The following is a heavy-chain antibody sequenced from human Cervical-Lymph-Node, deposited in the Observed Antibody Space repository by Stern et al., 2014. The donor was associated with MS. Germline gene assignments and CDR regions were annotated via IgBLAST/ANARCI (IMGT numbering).Heavy chain of an antibody. CDR1: GFSLNTNGVG. CDR3: AHVDRSLVTPFDY. J-gene: IGHJ4*02. V-gene: IGHV2-5*02. CDR2: IYWDDDK. Sequence: QVTLKESGPTLVKPTQTLTLTCTFSGFSLNTNGVGVGWIRQPPGKALEWLALIYWDDDKRYSPSLKNRLTIPKDTSKNQVVLTVTSLDPVDTATYYCAHVDRSLVTPFDYWGQGTLVTVSS. D-gene: IGHD5-18*01.